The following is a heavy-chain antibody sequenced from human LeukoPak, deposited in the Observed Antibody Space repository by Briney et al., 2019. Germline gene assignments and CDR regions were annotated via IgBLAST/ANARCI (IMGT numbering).Heavy chain of an antibody. Sequence: SETPSLTCTVSGASFAGHYWSWIRQSPEKGLEWIGFVYSGTNNYNPSLRSRVTISEDTSKNQFSLKLTSVTAADTAVYYCVKGGQWDLLLAWGQGTLVSVSA. V-gene: IGHV4-59*11. D-gene: IGHD2-2*01. CDR3: VKGGQWDLLLA. CDR2: VYSGTN. CDR1: GASFAGHY. J-gene: IGHJ5*02.